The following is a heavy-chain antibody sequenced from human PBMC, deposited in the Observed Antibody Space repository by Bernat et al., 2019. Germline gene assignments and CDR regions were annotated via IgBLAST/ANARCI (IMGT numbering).Heavy chain of an antibody. CDR1: GDSVSSNSSA. CDR3: ARWGEIAAGGTPTDAFDI. Sequence: QVQLQQSGPGLVKPSQTLSLTCAISGDSVSSNSSAWNWIRQSPSRGLEWLGRTYYRSRWYNNYAVSVKSRITINPDTSKNQFSLQLNSVTPEDTAMYYCARWGEIAAGGTPTDAFDIWGQGTWVSVSS. V-gene: IGHV6-1*01. J-gene: IGHJ3*02. CDR2: TYYRSRWYN. D-gene: IGHD6-13*01.